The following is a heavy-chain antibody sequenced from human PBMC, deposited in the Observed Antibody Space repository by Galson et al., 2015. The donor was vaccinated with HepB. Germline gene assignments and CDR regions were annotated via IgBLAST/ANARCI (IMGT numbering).Heavy chain of an antibody. CDR1: GFTFSSYA. CDR2: ISYDGSNK. CDR3: AREGRRKFDY. V-gene: IGHV3-30-3*01. J-gene: IGHJ4*02. Sequence: SLRLSCAASGFTFSSYAMHWVRQAPGKGLEWVAVISYDGSNKYYADSVKGRFTISRDNSKNTLYLQMNSLRAEDTAVYYCAREGRRKFDYRGQGTLVTVSS.